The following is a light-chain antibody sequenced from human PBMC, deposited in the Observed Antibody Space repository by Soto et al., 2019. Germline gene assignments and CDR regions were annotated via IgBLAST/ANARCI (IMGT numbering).Light chain of an antibody. CDR3: QQGYIAPPLYT. V-gene: IGKV1-39*01. CDR2: AAS. Sequence: DIQMTQSPSSLSASVGDRVTITCRASQSISSYLNWYQQKPGKAPNLLIYAASNFQSGVPSRFSGSGPGTDCTLTISILQPEDIATYDCQQGYIAPPLYTFGQGNKLEIK. CDR1: QSISSY. J-gene: IGKJ2*01.